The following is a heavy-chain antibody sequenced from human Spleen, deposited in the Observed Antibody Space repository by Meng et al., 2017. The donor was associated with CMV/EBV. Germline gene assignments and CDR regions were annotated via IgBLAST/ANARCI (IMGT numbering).Heavy chain of an antibody. Sequence: GESLKISCAASGFTFSSYAMHWVRQAPGKGLEWVAVISYDGSNKYYADSVKGRFTISRDNSKNTLYLQMNSLRAEDTAVYYCARADYYYDRSVGYFDYWGQGTLVTVSS. CDR1: GFTFSSYA. CDR2: ISYDGSNK. D-gene: IGHD3-22*01. CDR3: ARADYYYDRSVGYFDY. V-gene: IGHV3-30-3*01. J-gene: IGHJ4*02.